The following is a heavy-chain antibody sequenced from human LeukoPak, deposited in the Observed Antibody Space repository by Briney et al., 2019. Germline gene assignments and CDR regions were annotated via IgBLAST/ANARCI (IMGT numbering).Heavy chain of an antibody. D-gene: IGHD5-12*01. J-gene: IGHJ3*02. CDR1: GFTFSSYW. Sequence: AGGSLRLSCAASGFTFSSYWMTWVRQAPGRGLEWVSSISGSTGSTYYADSVKGRLTISRDNSRNTMYLQMNSLRAEDTAVYYCAKDRDSGYDYDAFDIWGQGTMVTVSS. V-gene: IGHV3-23*01. CDR2: ISGSTGST. CDR3: AKDRDSGYDYDAFDI.